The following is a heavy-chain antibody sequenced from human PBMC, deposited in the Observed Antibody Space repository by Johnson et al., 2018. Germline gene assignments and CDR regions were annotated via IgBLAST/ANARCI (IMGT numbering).Heavy chain of an antibody. V-gene: IGHV3-33*01. CDR1: GFPFSNYG. CDR3: ARDRPTRIVVITAGGDAFDI. CDR2: IWYAGSDK. D-gene: IGHD3-22*01. J-gene: IGHJ3*02. Sequence: QVQLVESGGGVVQPGRSLRLSCAASGFPFSNYGMPWVRQAPGKGLEWVAVIWYAGSDKYYGDSVKGRFTLSRDNSKNQLYLQMNSLRAEDTAVYYCARDRPTRIVVITAGGDAFDIWGQGTMVTVSS.